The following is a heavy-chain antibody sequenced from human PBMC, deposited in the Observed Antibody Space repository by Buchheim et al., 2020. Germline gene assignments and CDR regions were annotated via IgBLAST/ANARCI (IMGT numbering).Heavy chain of an antibody. Sequence: EVQLVESGGGLVKPGGSLRLSCAASGFTFTSAWMNWVRQAPGKGLEWVGRIRSKTDGGTTDYAAPVKGRFTISRDDSKNTLYLQMNSLKTEDTAVYYCTIMTIVRVIVVVPPTVDYWGQGTL. V-gene: IGHV3-15*07. CDR2: IRSKTDGGTT. CDR1: GFTFTSAW. CDR3: TIMTIVRVIVVVPPTVDY. J-gene: IGHJ4*02. D-gene: IGHD3-22*01.